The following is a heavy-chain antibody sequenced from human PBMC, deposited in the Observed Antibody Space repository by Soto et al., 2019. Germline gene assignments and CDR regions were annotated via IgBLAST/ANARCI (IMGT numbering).Heavy chain of an antibody. CDR1: GFTCGSYA. CDR2: ISGTGDSS. CDR3: AKDNGNYGSGSFSH. Sequence: GGSLGIACAASGFTCGSYAMSWVRQAPGKGLEWVSLISGTGDSSEYANSVKGRFTISRDYSKTTVFLQMNSLRAEDTAVYFCAKDNGNYGSGSFSHRCPGTLVTVSS. D-gene: IGHD3-10*01. V-gene: IGHV3-23*01. J-gene: IGHJ1*01.